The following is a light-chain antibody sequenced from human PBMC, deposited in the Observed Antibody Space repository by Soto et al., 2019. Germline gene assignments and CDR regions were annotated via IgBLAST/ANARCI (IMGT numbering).Light chain of an antibody. CDR2: SEN. CDR1: DSNVGSNT. J-gene: IGLJ1*01. V-gene: IGLV1-44*01. Sequence: SVLTEAPSASGTPGQRVTSSCSGSDSNVGSNTVNWYQHLPGTAPNLLIYSENLRPSGVPDRFSASKSGTSASLAISGLQSDDEADYFCAAWDDSLNGQLFGTSTKLTVL. CDR3: AAWDDSLNGQL.